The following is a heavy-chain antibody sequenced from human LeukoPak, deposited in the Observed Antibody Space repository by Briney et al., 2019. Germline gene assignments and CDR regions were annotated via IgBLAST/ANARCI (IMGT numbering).Heavy chain of an antibody. V-gene: IGHV4-34*01. D-gene: IGHD6-19*01. J-gene: IGHJ6*03. CDR2: INHSGST. CDR1: GGSFSGYY. CDR3: ARQSNRQWLRRGYYYYMDV. Sequence: SETLSLTCAVYGGSFSGYYWSWIRQPPGKGLEWIGEINHSGSTNYNPSLKSRVTISVDTSKNQFSLKLSSVTAADTAVYYCARQSNRQWLRRGYYYYMDVWGKGTTVTISS.